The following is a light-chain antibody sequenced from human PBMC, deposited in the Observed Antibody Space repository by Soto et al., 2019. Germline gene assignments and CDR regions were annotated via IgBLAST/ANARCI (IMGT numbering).Light chain of an antibody. J-gene: IGLJ1*01. V-gene: IGLV2-14*01. Sequence: QSALTQPASVSGSPGQSITISCTGTSSDVGGYNYVSWYQQHPGKAPKLMIYDVTNRPSGVSNRFSGSKSGNTASLTISGLQAEDEADYYCCSYTTSNTLYVFGTGTKLTVL. CDR1: SSDVGGYNY. CDR2: DVT. CDR3: CSYTTSNTLYV.